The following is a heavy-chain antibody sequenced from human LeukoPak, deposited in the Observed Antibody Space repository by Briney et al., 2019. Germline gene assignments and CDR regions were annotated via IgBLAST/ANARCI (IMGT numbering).Heavy chain of an antibody. Sequence: PSETLSLTCTVSGGSISSGDYYWSWIRQPPGKGLEWVSAISGSGGSTYYADSVKGRFTISRDNSKNTLYLQMNSLRAEDTAVYYCAKDGAGVVLPSNSDYWGQGTLVTVSS. J-gene: IGHJ4*02. V-gene: IGHV3-23*01. D-gene: IGHD3-3*01. CDR1: GGSISSGDYY. CDR3: AKDGAGVVLPSNSDY. CDR2: ISGSGGST.